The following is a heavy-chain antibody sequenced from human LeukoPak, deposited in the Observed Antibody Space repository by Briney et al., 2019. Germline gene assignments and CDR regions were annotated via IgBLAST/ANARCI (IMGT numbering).Heavy chain of an antibody. CDR2: INPNSGGT. CDR3: ARVLRFSGSYAN. J-gene: IGHJ4*02. V-gene: IGHV1-2*02. CDR1: GYTFTTYG. Sequence: GASVKVSCKASGYTFTTYGISWVRQAPGQGLEWMGWINPNSGGTNYAQKFQGRVTMTRDTSISTAYMELSRLRSDDTAVYYCARVLRFSGSYANWGQGTLVTVSS. D-gene: IGHD1-26*01.